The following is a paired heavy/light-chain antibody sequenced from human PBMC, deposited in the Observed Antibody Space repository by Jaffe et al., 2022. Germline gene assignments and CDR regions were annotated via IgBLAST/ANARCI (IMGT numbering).Heavy chain of an antibody. D-gene: IGHD3-9*01. V-gene: IGHV3-30*02. CDR1: GFTFSTYG. Sequence: QVQLVESGGGVVQPGGSLRLSCAASGFTFSTYGMHWVRQAPGKGLEWVAFVRSETNTYYADSVRGRFTISRDNSRNTVYLQLNSLKAEDTAVYYCAKDSSYDILTEDYFDYWGQGTLVTVSS. CDR3: AKDSSYDILTEDYFDY. CDR2: VRSETNT. J-gene: IGHJ4*02.
Light chain of an antibody. Sequence: DVVMTQSPLSLPVTLGQPASMFCRSSQSLVHNDGNTYLSWFQQRPGQSPRRLIYRISNRDPGVPDRFSGSGSGTDFTLEISRVEAEDVGLYYCMQGTHLWTFGQGTKVEI. CDR3: MQGTHLWT. CDR2: RIS. CDR1: QSLVHNDGNTY. V-gene: IGKV2-30*02. J-gene: IGKJ1*01.